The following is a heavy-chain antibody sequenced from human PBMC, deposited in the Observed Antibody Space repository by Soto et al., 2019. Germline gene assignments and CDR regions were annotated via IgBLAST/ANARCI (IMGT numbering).Heavy chain of an antibody. CDR1: GFNFSSYG. J-gene: IGHJ4*02. V-gene: IGHV3-33*01. CDR3: ATTGPY. Sequence: QVQLVESGGGGVQPGRSLRLSCAASGFNFSSYGMHWVRQAPGQGLEWVAVIWFDGSNKFYADSVKGRFTISRDNSKNPVSLQMNSLRDEDSAAYYCATTGPYWGQGTLVSVSS. CDR2: IWFDGSNK.